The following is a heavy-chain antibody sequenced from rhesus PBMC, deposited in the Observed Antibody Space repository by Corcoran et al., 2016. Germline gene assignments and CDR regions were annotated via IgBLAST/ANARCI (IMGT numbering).Heavy chain of an antibody. CDR3: TRGWGGTREIDY. J-gene: IGHJ4*01. CDR1: GFTFSSYD. CDR2: ISYTGKTI. V-gene: IGHV3-136*01. Sequence: EVQLVESGGGLVQPGGSLRLSCAASGFTFSSYDMSWVRQLPGKGLEWVLYISYTGKTIYYADYVEGRFTISRDNAKNSLSLQMSRLRAEDTAVYYCTRGWGGTREIDYWGQGVLVTVSS. D-gene: IGHD1-1*01.